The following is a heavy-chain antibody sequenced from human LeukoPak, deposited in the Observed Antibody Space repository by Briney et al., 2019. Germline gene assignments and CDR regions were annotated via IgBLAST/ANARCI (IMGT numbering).Heavy chain of an antibody. CDR2: ISGSGDNT. Sequence: PGVSLTLSCAACGFPLSSFAMSCLRQARGKGRECVSFISGSGDNTQYAHSVKGRLTISRDNPKNALYLQMNSLRDADTAVYYCAKGRARIAEASDYWGQGTLVTVSS. J-gene: IGHJ4*02. V-gene: IGHV3-23*01. CDR3: AKGRARIAEASDY. D-gene: IGHD6-13*01. CDR1: GFPLSSFA.